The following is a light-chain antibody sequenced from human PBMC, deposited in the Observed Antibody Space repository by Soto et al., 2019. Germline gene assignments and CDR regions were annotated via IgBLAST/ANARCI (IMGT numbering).Light chain of an antibody. CDR2: SNN. CDR3: AAWDDSLNGPYVV. Sequence: QSVLTQPPSASGTPGQRVTISCSGSSSNIGSNTVNWYQQLPGTAPKLLIYSNNQRPSGVPDRFSGSKSGTSASLAISGLQSEDEADYSCAAWDDSLNGPYVVFGGGTKLTVL. CDR1: SSNIGSNT. V-gene: IGLV1-44*01. J-gene: IGLJ2*01.